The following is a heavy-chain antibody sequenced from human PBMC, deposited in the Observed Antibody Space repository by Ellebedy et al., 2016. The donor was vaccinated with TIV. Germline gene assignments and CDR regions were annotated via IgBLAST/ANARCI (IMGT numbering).Heavy chain of an antibody. CDR1: GYTFTSYG. CDR3: ARSPIGSYGYYFDY. V-gene: IGHV1-18*01. Sequence: AASVTVSCKASGYTFTSYGISWVRQAPRQGLEWMGWVSPYDGNTNYAQKFQGRVTMTIETSTSTGHMELRSLRSDDTAVYYCARSPIGSYGYYFDYWGQGTLVTVS. J-gene: IGHJ4*02. D-gene: IGHD5-18*01. CDR2: VSPYDGNT.